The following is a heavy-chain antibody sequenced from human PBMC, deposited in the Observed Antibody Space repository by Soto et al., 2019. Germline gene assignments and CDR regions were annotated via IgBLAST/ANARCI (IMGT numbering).Heavy chain of an antibody. D-gene: IGHD6-13*01. CDR1: GFTFSGSA. CDR2: IRSKANSYAT. Sequence: EVQLVESGGGLVQPGGSLKLSCAASGFTFSGSAMHWVRQASGKGLEWVGRIRSKANSYATAYAASVKGRFTISRDDSKNTAYLQMNSLKAEDTAVYYCTSIIPNSSSWPDWYFDLWGRGTLVTVSS. V-gene: IGHV3-73*01. CDR3: TSIIPNSSSWPDWYFDL. J-gene: IGHJ2*01.